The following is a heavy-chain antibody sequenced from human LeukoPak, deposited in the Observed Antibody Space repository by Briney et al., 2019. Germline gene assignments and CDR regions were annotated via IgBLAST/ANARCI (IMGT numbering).Heavy chain of an antibody. CDR3: ARDSLGGDY. CDR1: GFTFSTFG. Sequence: GRSLRLSCAASGFTFSTFGMHWVRRAPGKGLEWVGVIWNDGSKKLYADSVKGRFTISRDNSKNTLYLQMNSLRAEDTAVYYCARDSLGGDYWGQGTLVTVSS. V-gene: IGHV3-33*01. CDR2: IWNDGSKK. J-gene: IGHJ4*02. D-gene: IGHD3-16*01.